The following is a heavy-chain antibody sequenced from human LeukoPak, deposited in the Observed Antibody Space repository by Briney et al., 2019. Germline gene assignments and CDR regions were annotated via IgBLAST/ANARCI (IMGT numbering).Heavy chain of an antibody. CDR3: AKRDLTTEFDY. J-gene: IGHJ4*02. CDR2: ILYDGNNK. V-gene: IGHV3-30*02. CDR1: GFTFSDYG. D-gene: IGHD4-17*01. Sequence: PGGSLRLSCAASGFTFSDYGMHWVRQAPGKGLEWVALILYDGNNKYYVDSVKGRFTISRDNSKNMLYLQMNSLTTEDTAVYYCAKRDLTTEFDYWGQGTLVTVSS.